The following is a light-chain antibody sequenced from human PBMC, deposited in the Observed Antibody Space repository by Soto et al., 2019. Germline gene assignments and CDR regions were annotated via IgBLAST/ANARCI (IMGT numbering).Light chain of an antibody. Sequence: DIQLTQSPSFLSASVGDRVTITCRARQVISTYLAWYQQKPGEAPRLLIYAAYTLQNGVPSRFSGSGSGTEFTLTISSLQPEDFATYYCQQLNSYPRTFGQGTKVEIK. J-gene: IGKJ1*01. CDR3: QQLNSYPRT. V-gene: IGKV1-9*01. CDR1: QVISTY. CDR2: AAY.